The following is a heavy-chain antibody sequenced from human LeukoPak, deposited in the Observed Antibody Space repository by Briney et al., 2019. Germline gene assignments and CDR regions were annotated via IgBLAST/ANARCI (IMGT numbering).Heavy chain of an antibody. CDR1: GFTFSNFA. J-gene: IGHJ4*02. CDR2: VSVSGGDT. Sequence: GGSLRLSCAASGFTFSNFAMTWVRQAPGKGLEWVSGVSVSGGDTHADSVKGRFIIYRDNFKNTVYLQMNSLRAEDTAMYYCASSHGWGQGTLVTVSS. V-gene: IGHV3-23*01. CDR3: ASSHG.